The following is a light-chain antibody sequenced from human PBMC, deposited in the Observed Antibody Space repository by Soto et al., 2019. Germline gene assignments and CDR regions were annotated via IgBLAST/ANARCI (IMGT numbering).Light chain of an antibody. J-gene: IGKJ1*01. CDR2: GAS. Sequence: EILMTQSPATLSVSPGERATLSCRASQSVSSSLGWYQQKPGQAPRLLIYGASTRATGIPARFSGSGSGTEFTLTISSLQSEDFAVYYCQQYINWPRTFGQGTKVDIK. CDR3: QQYINWPRT. V-gene: IGKV3-15*01. CDR1: QSVSSS.